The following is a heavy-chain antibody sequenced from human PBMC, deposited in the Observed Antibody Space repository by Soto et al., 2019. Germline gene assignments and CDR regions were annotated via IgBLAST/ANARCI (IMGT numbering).Heavy chain of an antibody. CDR3: ARERCSSTSCYWPDYYGMDV. J-gene: IGHJ6*02. CDR2: INPNSGGT. V-gene: IGHV1-2*04. CDR1: GYTFTGYY. D-gene: IGHD2-2*01. Sequence: ASVKVSCKASGYTFTGYYMHWVRQAPGQGLEWMGWINPNSGGTNYAQKFQGWVTMTRDTSISTAYMELSRLRSDDTAVYYCARERCSSTSCYWPDYYGMDVWG.